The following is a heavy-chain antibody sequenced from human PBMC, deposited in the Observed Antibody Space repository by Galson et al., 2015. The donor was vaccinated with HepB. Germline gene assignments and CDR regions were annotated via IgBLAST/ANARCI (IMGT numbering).Heavy chain of an antibody. CDR3: AKAGCSGAGCYLRYSWIDS. Sequence: SLRLSCAASGFTFSAYDMYWVRQAPGKGLEWVSSITTSSSYIYYADSMRGRFTISRDNAKNSLFLQMDSLRAEDTAFYYCAKAGCSGAGCYLRYSWIDSWGQGTLVTVSS. D-gene: IGHD2-2*01. J-gene: IGHJ5*01. V-gene: IGHV3-21*06. CDR1: GFTFSAYD. CDR2: ITTSSSYI.